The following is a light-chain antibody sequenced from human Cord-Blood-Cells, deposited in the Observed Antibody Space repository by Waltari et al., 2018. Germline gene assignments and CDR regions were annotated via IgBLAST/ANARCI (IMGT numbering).Light chain of an antibody. CDR2: GAS. Sequence: DIVMMQSPATLSVSPGERATVSCRASQSVSSNLAWYQQKPGQAPRLLIYGASTRATGIPARFSGSGSGTEFTLTISSLQSEDFAVYYCQQYNNWPPFTFGPGTKVDIK. V-gene: IGKV3-15*01. CDR1: QSVSSN. CDR3: QQYNNWPPFT. J-gene: IGKJ3*01.